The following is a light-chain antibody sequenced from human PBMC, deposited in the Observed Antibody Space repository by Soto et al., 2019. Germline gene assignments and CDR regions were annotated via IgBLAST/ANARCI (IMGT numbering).Light chain of an antibody. J-gene: IGKJ4*01. Sequence: AIRITQSPASVSSSTAERVTITCRASQGISSYLAWYQQKPGKAPKLLIYAASTLQSGVPSRFSGSGSGTDFTLTISCLQSEDFATYYRQQYYSYPLTFGGGTKVDI. CDR3: QQYYSYPLT. CDR2: AAS. CDR1: QGISSY. V-gene: IGKV1-8*01.